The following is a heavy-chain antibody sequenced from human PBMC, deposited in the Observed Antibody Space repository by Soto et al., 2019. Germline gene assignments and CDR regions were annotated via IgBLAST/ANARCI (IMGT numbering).Heavy chain of an antibody. V-gene: IGHV3-74*01. CDR3: ARRIAVAGTYDH. CDR1: GFTFSTYW. J-gene: IGHJ4*02. Sequence: EVQLVESGGGLVQPGGSLRLSCAASGFTFSTYWMHWVRQVPGKGLVYVSRIDGDGTTTHYADSVKGRFTISRDNAKNTLYLQMNSLRAEDSAVYLCARRIAVAGTYDHWGQGTLVTVSS. CDR2: IDGDGTTT. D-gene: IGHD6-19*01.